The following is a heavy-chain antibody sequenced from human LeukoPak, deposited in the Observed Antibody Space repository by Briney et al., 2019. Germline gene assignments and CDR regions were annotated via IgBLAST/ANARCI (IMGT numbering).Heavy chain of an antibody. D-gene: IGHD5-12*01. CDR3: ARDSARKSGYDLAPLEYFQH. CDR1: GFTFSSYS. CDR2: ISSSSSYI. V-gene: IGHV3-21*01. J-gene: IGHJ1*01. Sequence: GGSLRLSCAASGFTFSSYSMNWVRQAPGKGLEWVSSISSSSSYIYYADSVKGRFTISRDNAKNSLYLQMNSLRAEDTAVYYCARDSARKSGYDLAPLEYFQHWGQGTLVTVSS.